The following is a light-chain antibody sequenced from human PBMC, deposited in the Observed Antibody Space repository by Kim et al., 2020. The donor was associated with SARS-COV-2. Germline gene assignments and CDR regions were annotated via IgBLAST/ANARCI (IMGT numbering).Light chain of an antibody. V-gene: IGLV3-19*01. CDR1: SLRSYY. CDR2: GKN. CDR3: NSRDSSGNHVV. J-gene: IGLJ2*01. Sequence: ALGQTVRITCQGDSLRSYYASWYQQKPGQAPVLVIYGKNNRPSGIPDRFSGYSSENTASLTITGAQAEDEADYYCNSRDSSGNHVVFGGGTQLTVL.